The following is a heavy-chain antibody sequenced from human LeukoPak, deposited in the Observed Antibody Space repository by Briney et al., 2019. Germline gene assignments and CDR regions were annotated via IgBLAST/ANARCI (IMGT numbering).Heavy chain of an antibody. J-gene: IGHJ4*01. CDR1: GFTFSNSY. CDR3: ARAGYCSGGSCYFDY. V-gene: IGHV3-74*01. D-gene: IGHD2-15*01. Sequence: PGGSLRLSCAASGFTFSNSYMSWVRQAPGKGLVWVSRVNTDGSSTSDADSVRGRVTISRDNAKNTLYLQMNSLSAEDTAVYYCARAGYCSGGSCYFDYWGQGTQVIVSS. CDR2: VNTDGSST.